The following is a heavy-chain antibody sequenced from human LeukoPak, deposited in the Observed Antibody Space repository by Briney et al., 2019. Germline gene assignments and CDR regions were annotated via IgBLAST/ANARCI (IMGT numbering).Heavy chain of an antibody. CDR1: GFTFSSYG. J-gene: IGHJ4*02. D-gene: IGHD4-17*01. CDR3: AKGDYPETVTSD. CDR2: IRYDGSNK. Sequence: GGSLRLSCAASGFTFSSYGMHWVRQAPGKGLEWVAFIRYDGSNKYYADSVKGRFTISRDNSKNTLYLQMNSLRAEDTAVYYCAKGDYPETVTSDWGQGTLVTVSS. V-gene: IGHV3-30*02.